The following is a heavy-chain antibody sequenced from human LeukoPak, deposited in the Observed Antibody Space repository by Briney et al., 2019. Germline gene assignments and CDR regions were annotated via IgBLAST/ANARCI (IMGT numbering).Heavy chain of an antibody. CDR1: GYTFTSYG. Sequence: ASVKVSCKASGYTFTSYGINWVRQAPGQGLEWMGWISAYNGNTNYAQKLQGRVTMTTDTSTSTAYMELRSLRSDDTAVYYCARDLRGLGYDSSGYHYWGQGTLVTVSS. D-gene: IGHD3-22*01. J-gene: IGHJ4*02. CDR3: ARDLRGLGYDSSGYHY. V-gene: IGHV1-18*01. CDR2: ISAYNGNT.